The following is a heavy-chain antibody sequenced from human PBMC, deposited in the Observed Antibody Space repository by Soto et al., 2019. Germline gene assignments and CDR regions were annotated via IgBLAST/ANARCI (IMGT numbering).Heavy chain of an antibody. CDR1: GGSISSGGYY. CDR3: ARNRDDQDDAFDI. Sequence: PSETLSLTCTVSGGSISSGGYYWSWIRQHPGKGLEWIGYIYYSGSTYYNLSLKSRVTISVDTSKNQFSLKLSSVTAADTAVYYCARNRDDQDDAFDIWGQGTMVT. J-gene: IGHJ3*02. CDR2: IYYSGST. V-gene: IGHV4-31*03.